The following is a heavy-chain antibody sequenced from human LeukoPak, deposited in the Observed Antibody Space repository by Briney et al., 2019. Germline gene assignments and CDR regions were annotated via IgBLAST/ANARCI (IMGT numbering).Heavy chain of an antibody. V-gene: IGHV3-48*02. CDR1: GFTFSSYS. CDR3: AREGYCSGGTCGFFDP. CDR2: ISSSSNTI. J-gene: IGHJ5*02. Sequence: GGSLRLSCADSGFTFSSYSMNWVRKAPGKGLEWISYISSSSNTIYYADSVKGRFTISRDNGKSSLYLQMNSLRDEDTAVYYCAREGYCSGGTCGFFDPWGQGTLVTVSS. D-gene: IGHD2-15*01.